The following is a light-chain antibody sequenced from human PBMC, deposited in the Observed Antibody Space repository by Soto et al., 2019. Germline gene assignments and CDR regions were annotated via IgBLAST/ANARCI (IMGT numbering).Light chain of an antibody. CDR2: DAS. CDR1: QDISNY. CDR3: QPYYNLPLT. Sequence: DIQMTQSPSSLSASVGDRVTITCQASQDISNYLNWYQQKPGKAPKLLIYDASNLETGFPSRFSGNGSGTDFTFTISSMHPEDIATYYCQPYYNLPLTFGGAKKVE. J-gene: IGKJ4*01. V-gene: IGKV1-33*01.